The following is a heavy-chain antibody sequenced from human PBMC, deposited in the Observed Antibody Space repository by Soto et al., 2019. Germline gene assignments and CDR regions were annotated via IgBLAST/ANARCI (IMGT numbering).Heavy chain of an antibody. CDR2: ISGSGGST. CDR3: AMKYAHGAGTYLYYFDS. V-gene: IGHV3-23*01. CDR1: GFTFSSYA. J-gene: IGHJ4*02. Sequence: PGGSLRLYCAASGFTFSSYAMSWVRQAPGKGLEWDSAISGSGGSTYYADSVKGRFTISRDNSKNTLYLQMNSLRAEDTAIYYFAMKYAHGAGTYLYYFDSWGQETLVTFS. D-gene: IGHD3-10*01.